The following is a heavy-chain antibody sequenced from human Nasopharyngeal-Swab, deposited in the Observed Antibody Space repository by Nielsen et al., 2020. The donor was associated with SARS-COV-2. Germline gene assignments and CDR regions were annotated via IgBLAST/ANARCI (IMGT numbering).Heavy chain of an antibody. J-gene: IGHJ4*02. D-gene: IGHD1-14*01. Sequence: VRQAPVKGLEWIGEIYHSGSTNYNPSLKSRVTISVDKSKNQFSLKLSPVTAADTAVYYCASSSGTPFDYWGQGTLVTVSS. CDR3: ASSSGTPFDY. V-gene: IGHV4-4*02. CDR2: IYHSGST.